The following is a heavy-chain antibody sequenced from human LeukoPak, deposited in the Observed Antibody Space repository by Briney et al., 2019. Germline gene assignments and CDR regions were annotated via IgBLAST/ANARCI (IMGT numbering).Heavy chain of an antibody. CDR3: ARVGLCSGGSCYYYMDV. D-gene: IGHD2-15*01. Sequence: ASVKVSCKASGHTFTSYGISWVRQAPGQGLEWMGWISAYNGNTNYAQKLQGRVTMATDTSTSTAYMDLRSLRSDDTAVYYCARVGLCSGGSCYYYMDVWGKGTTVTVSS. J-gene: IGHJ6*03. CDR2: ISAYNGNT. CDR1: GHTFTSYG. V-gene: IGHV1-18*01.